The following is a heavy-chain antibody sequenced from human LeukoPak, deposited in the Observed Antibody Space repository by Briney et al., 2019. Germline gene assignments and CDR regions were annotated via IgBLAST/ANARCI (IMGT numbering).Heavy chain of an antibody. CDR3: ARGVDYGGNSGDFDY. J-gene: IGHJ4*02. CDR2: ISAYNGNT. D-gene: IGHD4-23*01. CDR1: GYTFTSYG. V-gene: IGHV1-18*01. Sequence: GASAKVSCKASGYTFTSYGISWVRQAPGQGLEWMGWISAYNGNTNYAQKLQGRVTMTTDTSTSTAYMELRSLRSDDTAVYYCARGVDYGGNSGDFDYWGQGTLVTVSS.